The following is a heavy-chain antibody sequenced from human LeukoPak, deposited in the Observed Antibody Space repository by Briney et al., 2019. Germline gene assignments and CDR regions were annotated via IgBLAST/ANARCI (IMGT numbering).Heavy chain of an antibody. CDR3: AKDLGDFWTQ. V-gene: IGHV3-30*02. CDR2: IRYNGDDK. CDR1: GFTFSRYG. Sequence: PGGSLRLSCAASGFTFSRYGMYWVRQTPGKGLEWVAFIRYNGDDKYYVDSVKGRFTISRDNSKSTLYLQMNSLRTEDTAVYYCAKDLGDFWTQWGQGTLVTVSS. D-gene: IGHD3-3*01. J-gene: IGHJ4*02.